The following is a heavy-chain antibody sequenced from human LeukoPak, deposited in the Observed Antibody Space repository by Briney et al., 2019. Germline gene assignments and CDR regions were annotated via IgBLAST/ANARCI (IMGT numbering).Heavy chain of an antibody. Sequence: SETLSLTCAVYGGSFSGYYWSWIRQPPGKGLEWIGEINHSGSTNYNPSLKSRVTTSVDTSKNQFSLKLSSVTAADTAVYYCARVCSIFGVVIIPANWFDPWGQGTLVTVSS. J-gene: IGHJ5*02. CDR1: GGSFSGYY. D-gene: IGHD3-3*01. V-gene: IGHV4-34*01. CDR3: ARVCSIFGVVIIPANWFDP. CDR2: INHSGST.